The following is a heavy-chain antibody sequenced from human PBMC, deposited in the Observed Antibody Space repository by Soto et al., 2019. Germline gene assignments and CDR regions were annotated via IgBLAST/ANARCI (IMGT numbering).Heavy chain of an antibody. CDR2: ISWNSGTT. V-gene: IGHV3-9*01. J-gene: IGHJ5*02. D-gene: IGHD6-19*01. CDR1: GFSFEEYA. Sequence: EMRLVESGGALAKPGGSLRLSCEASGFSFEEYAMNWVRQGPGKGLEWVARISWNSGTTHYADSVKGRFAISRDNGKNLVYLEMNGLRIEDTALYYCAKDNLRSGLGNWFDPWGQGTWVSVPS. CDR3: AKDNLRSGLGNWFDP.